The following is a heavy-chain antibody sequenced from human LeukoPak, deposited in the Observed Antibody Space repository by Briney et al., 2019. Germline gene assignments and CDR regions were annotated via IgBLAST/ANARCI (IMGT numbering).Heavy chain of an antibody. Sequence: GASVKVSCKASGYTFTSYYMHWVRQAPGQGLEWMGIINPSGGSTSYAQKFQGRVTMTRDMSTSTVYMELSSLRSEDTAVYYCGLVQGQWLAFDYWGQGTLVTVSS. CDR1: GYTFTSYY. D-gene: IGHD6-19*01. J-gene: IGHJ4*02. CDR3: GLVQGQWLAFDY. V-gene: IGHV1-46*01. CDR2: INPSGGST.